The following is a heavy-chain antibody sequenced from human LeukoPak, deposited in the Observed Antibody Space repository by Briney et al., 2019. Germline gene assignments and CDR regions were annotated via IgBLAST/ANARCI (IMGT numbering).Heavy chain of an antibody. CDR1: GFTVSSNY. CDR3: ARWGHRYNWNGGDY. J-gene: IGHJ4*02. V-gene: IGHV3-53*05. D-gene: IGHD1-20*01. Sequence: GGSLRLSCAASGFTVSSNYMSWVRQAPGKGLEWVSVIYSGGSTYYADSVKGRFTISRDNSKNTLYLQMNSLRAEDTAVYYCARWGHRYNWNGGDYWGQGTLVTVSS. CDR2: IYSGGST.